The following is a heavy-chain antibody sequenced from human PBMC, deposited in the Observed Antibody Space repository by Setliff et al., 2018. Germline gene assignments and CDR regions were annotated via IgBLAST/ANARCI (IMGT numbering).Heavy chain of an antibody. V-gene: IGHV4-61*09. CDR2: IYTSWTT. CDR1: GDSISSRTYY. Sequence: PSETLSLTCTVSGDSISSRTYYWSWIRQPAGKGLEWIGHIYTSWTTYSNASLASRLTISVDTAKNQFSLKLTSVTAADTAVYYCAGSTVTQVDYWGQGTLVTVSS. J-gene: IGHJ4*02. D-gene: IGHD4-17*01. CDR3: AGSTVTQVDY.